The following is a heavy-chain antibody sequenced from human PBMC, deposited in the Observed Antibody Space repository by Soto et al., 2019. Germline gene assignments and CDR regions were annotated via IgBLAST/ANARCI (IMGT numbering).Heavy chain of an antibody. D-gene: IGHD3-3*01. CDR1: GGSISSGGYY. V-gene: IGHV4-31*03. CDR2: IYYSGST. Sequence: SETLSLTCTVSGGSISSGGYYWSWIRQHPGKGLEWIGYIYYSGSTYYNTSLKSRVTISVDTSKNQLSLKLSSVTAADTAVYYCAIVESEGYYDFWSGYYYYWFDPWGQGTLVTVSS. J-gene: IGHJ5*02. CDR3: AIVESEGYYDFWSGYYYYWFDP.